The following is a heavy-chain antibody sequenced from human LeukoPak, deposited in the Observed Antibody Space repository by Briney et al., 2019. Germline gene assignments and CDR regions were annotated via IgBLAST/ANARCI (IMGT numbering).Heavy chain of an antibody. CDR1: GYTLTELS. J-gene: IGHJ4*02. D-gene: IGHD2-15*01. V-gene: IGHV1-3*01. Sequence: GASVKVSCKVSGYTLTELSMHWVRQAPGQRLEGMGWINAGNGNTKYSQKFQGRVTITRDTSASTAYMELSSLRSEDTAVYYCARAGVVVVADGEFDYWGQGTLVTVSS. CDR2: INAGNGNT. CDR3: ARAGVVVVADGEFDY.